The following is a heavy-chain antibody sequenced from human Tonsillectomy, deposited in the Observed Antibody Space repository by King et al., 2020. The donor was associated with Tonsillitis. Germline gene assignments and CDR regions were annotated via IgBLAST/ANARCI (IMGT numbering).Heavy chain of an antibody. Sequence: VQLVESGGGLVKPGGSLRLSCAASGFTFNNAWTSWVRQAPGKGLEWVGRIKSRSDGGTTDYAAPVKGRFTISRDDSKNTLYLQMNSLKTEDTAGYFCTTSTKYCSTTTCYPAFDVWGQGTKVTVSS. CDR2: IKSRSDGGTT. CDR1: GFTFNNAW. D-gene: IGHD2-2*01. CDR3: TTSTKYCSTTTCYPAFDV. V-gene: IGHV3-15*01. J-gene: IGHJ3*01.